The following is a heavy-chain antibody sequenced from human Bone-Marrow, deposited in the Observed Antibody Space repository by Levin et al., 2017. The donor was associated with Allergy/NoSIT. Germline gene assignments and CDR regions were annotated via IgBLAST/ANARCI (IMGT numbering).Heavy chain of an antibody. J-gene: IGHJ4*02. CDR2: MSPNSGNT. CDR3: ARGEWELRY. V-gene: IGHV1-8*01. Sequence: GESLKISCKVSGYTFTSYDINWVRQATGQGPEWMGWMSPNSGNTGYAQKFQGRVTMTRDTSINTAYLELSSLTSDDTAVYYCARGEWELRYWGQGTLVTVSS. CDR1: GYTFTSYD. D-gene: IGHD1-26*01.